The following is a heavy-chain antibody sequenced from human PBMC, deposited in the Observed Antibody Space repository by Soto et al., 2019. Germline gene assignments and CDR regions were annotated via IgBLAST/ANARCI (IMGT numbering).Heavy chain of an antibody. Sequence: PSETLSLTCAVSGGSIGSSNWWSWVRQPPGKGLEWIGEIYDSGSTNYNPSLKSRVTISVDKSKNQFSLKLSSVTAADTAVYYCARSPDSSGYYPRWYYYGMDVWGQGTTVTVSS. CDR3: ARSPDSSGYYPRWYYYGMDV. CDR2: IYDSGST. CDR1: GGSIGSSNW. D-gene: IGHD3-22*01. J-gene: IGHJ6*02. V-gene: IGHV4-4*02.